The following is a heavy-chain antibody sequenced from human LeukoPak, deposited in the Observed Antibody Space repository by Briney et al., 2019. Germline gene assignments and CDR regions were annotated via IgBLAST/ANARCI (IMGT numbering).Heavy chain of an antibody. CDR2: IWYDGSNK. J-gene: IGHJ5*02. V-gene: IGHV3-33*01. CDR1: GFTFSSYG. CDR3: ARTSSSSWENWFDP. Sequence: PGGSLRLSCAASGFTFSSYGMHWVRQAPGKGLEWVAVIWYDGSNKYYADSVKGRFTISRDNSKNTLYLQMNSLRAEDTAVYYCARTSSSSWENWFDPWGQGTLVTVSS. D-gene: IGHD6-13*01.